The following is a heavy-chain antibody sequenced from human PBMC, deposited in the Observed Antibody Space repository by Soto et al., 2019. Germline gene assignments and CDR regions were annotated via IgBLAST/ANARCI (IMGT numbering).Heavy chain of an antibody. CDR1: GFTFSSYA. CDR3: ARLRGLQVGAYFDY. V-gene: IGHV3-30-3*01. D-gene: IGHD1-26*01. CDR2: ISYDGSNK. Sequence: QVQLVESGGGVVQPGRSLRLSCAASGFTFSSYAMHWVRQAPGKGLEWVAVISYDGSNKYYADSVKGRFTISRDNSKNTLYLQMNSLRAEDTAVYYCARLRGLQVGAYFDYWGQGTLVTLSS. J-gene: IGHJ4*02.